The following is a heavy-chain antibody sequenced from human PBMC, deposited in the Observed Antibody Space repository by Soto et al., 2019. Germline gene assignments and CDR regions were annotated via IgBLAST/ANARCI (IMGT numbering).Heavy chain of an antibody. J-gene: IGHJ5*02. CDR2: VYYSGST. CDR1: GGSISGYY. V-gene: IGHV4-59*08. CDR3: GITVTNLFNWVGP. Sequence: QVQLQESGPGLVKPSETLSLTCTVSGGSISGYYWSWIRQSPEKGLEWIGHVYYSGSTKYNPSLKSRVTITVDTAKNQVPPNLRAVAAADPAVYFRGITVTNLFNWVGPWGQGILVTVSS. D-gene: IGHD4-4*01.